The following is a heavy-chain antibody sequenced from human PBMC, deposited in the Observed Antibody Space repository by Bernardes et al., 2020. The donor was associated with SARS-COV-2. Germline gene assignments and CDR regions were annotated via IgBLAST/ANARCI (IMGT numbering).Heavy chain of an antibody. CDR2: IYYSGST. D-gene: IGHD2-8*01. CDR1: GGSISSYY. CDR3: ARHPSRMAFVDY. Sequence: SETLSLTCTVSGGSISSYYWSWIRQPPGKGLEWIGYIYYSGSTNYNPSLKSRVTISVDTSKNQFSLKLSSVTAADTAVYYCARHPSRMAFVDYWGQGTLVTVSS. J-gene: IGHJ4*02. V-gene: IGHV4-59*08.